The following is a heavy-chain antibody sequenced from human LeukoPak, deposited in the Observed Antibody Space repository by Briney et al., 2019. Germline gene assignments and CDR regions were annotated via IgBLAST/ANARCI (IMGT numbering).Heavy chain of an antibody. V-gene: IGHV3-9*01. Sequence: PGRSLRLSCAASGFTFDDYAMRWVRQAPGKGLEWVSGISWNSGSIGYADSVKGRFTISRDNAKNSLYLQMDSLRAEDTALYYCAKDRYDSSGYYSYFQHWGQGTPVTVSS. D-gene: IGHD3-22*01. CDR1: GFTFDDYA. CDR3: AKDRYDSSGYYSYFQH. CDR2: ISWNSGSI. J-gene: IGHJ1*01.